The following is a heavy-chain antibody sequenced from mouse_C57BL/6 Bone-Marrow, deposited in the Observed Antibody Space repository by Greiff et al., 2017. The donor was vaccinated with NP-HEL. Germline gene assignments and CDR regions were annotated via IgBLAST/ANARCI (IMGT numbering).Heavy chain of an antibody. Sequence: EVKVEESGGGLVQPGGSMKLSCVASGFTFSNYWMNWVRQSPEKGLEWVAQIRLKSDNYATHYAESVKGRFTISRDDSKSSVYLQMNNVRAEDTGIYYCTEGVITTWYFDVWGTGTTVTVSS. CDR3: TEGVITTWYFDV. J-gene: IGHJ1*03. D-gene: IGHD1-1*01. CDR2: IRLKSDNYAT. CDR1: GFTFSNYW. V-gene: IGHV6-3*01.